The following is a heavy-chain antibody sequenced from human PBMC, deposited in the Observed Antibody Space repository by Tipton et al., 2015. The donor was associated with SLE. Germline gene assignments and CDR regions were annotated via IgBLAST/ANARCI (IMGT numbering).Heavy chain of an antibody. J-gene: IGHJ6*02. CDR2: ISGSGGST. Sequence: SLRLSCAASGFTFSSYAMSWVRQAPGKGLEWVSAISGSGGSTYYADSVKGRFTISRDNSKTTLYLQMNSLRAEDTAVYYCARVSGWSTYGMDVWGQGTTVTVSS. CDR3: ARVSGWSTYGMDV. D-gene: IGHD6-19*01. CDR1: GFTFSSYA. V-gene: IGHV3-23*01.